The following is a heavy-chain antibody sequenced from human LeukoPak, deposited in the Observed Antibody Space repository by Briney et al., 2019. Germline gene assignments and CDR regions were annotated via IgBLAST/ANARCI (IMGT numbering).Heavy chain of an antibody. J-gene: IGHJ4*02. CDR1: GFTLSSYA. D-gene: IGHD1-26*01. CDR3: AKARYSGSYYSHYYFDY. Sequence: PGASLRLSCAASGFTLSSYAMHWVRQAPGKGVEWVSAISGSGGSTYYAESVKGRFPISRDNSKNTLYLQMNSLRAEDRAVYYCAKARYSGSYYSHYYFDYWGQGTLVTVSS. CDR2: ISGSGGST. V-gene: IGHV3-23*01.